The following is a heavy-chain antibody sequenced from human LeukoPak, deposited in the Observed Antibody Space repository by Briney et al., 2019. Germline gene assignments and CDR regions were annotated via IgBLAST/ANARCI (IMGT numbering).Heavy chain of an antibody. V-gene: IGHV3-7*01. Sequence: PGGSLRLSCAASGFTFSSYWMSWVRQAPGKGLEWVANIKQDGSEKYYVDSVKGRFTISRDTSKNTLYLQMNSLRAEDTAVYYCARDLGAPVPHGGTSFDIWGQGTMVTVSS. CDR2: IKQDGSEK. CDR1: GFTFSSYW. D-gene: IGHD4-23*01. J-gene: IGHJ3*02. CDR3: ARDLGAPVPHGGTSFDI.